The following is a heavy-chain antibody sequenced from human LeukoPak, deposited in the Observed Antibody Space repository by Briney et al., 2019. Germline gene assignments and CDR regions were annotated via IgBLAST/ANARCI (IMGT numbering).Heavy chain of an antibody. CDR2: ISSSGSTI. Sequence: GGSLRLSCAASGFTFSDYYMSWIRQAPGKGLEWVSYISSSGSTIYYADSVKGRFTISRDNAKNSLYLQMNSLRAEDTAVYYCARASSSPTYYYYYMDVWGKGTTVTVSS. J-gene: IGHJ6*03. CDR1: GFTFSDYY. D-gene: IGHD6-6*01. CDR3: ARASSSPTYYYYYMDV. V-gene: IGHV3-11*04.